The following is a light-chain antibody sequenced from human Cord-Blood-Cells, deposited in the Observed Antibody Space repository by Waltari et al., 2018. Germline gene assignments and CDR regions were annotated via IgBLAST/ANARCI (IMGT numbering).Light chain of an antibody. V-gene: IGLV4-69*01. CDR3: QTWGTGIRV. J-gene: IGLJ3*02. CDR2: LNSDGSP. Sequence: QLVLTQSPSASASLGASVKLTCTLSSGHSSYAIAWHQQQPAKGPRYLMKLNSDGSPSKGDGIPDRFSGSSSGAERYLTISSLPSEDEADYYCQTWGTGIRVFGGGTKLTVL. CDR1: SGHSSYA.